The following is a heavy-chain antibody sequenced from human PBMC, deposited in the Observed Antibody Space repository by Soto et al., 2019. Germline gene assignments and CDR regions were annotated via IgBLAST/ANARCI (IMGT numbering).Heavy chain of an antibody. CDR2: ISYDGSNK. CDR1: GFTFSSYA. D-gene: IGHD4-4*01. J-gene: IGHJ2*01. V-gene: IGHV3-30-3*01. Sequence: QVQLVESGGGVVQPGRSLRLSCAASGFTFSSYAMHWVRQVPGKGLEWVAVISYDGSNKYYADSVKGRFTISRDNSKNTLYLTMNSLRAEDTAVYYCARPLWRDDYNWGYFDLWGRGTLVTVSS. CDR3: ARPLWRDDYNWGYFDL.